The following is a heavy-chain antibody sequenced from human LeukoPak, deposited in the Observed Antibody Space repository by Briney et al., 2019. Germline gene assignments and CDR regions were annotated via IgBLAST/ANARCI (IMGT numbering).Heavy chain of an antibody. J-gene: IGHJ6*03. Sequence: SETLSLTCTVSGGSISSYYWSWIRQPAGKGLEWIGRIYTSGSTNYNPSLKSRVTMSVDTYKNQFSLKLSSVNAADTAVYYCARVRKDDYDFWSGYSYYMDVWGKGTTVTVSS. D-gene: IGHD3-3*01. V-gene: IGHV4-4*07. CDR1: GGSISSYY. CDR3: ARVRKDDYDFWSGYSYYMDV. CDR2: IYTSGST.